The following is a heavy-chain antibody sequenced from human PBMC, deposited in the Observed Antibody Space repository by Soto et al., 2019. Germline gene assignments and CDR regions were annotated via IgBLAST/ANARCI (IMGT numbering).Heavy chain of an antibody. CDR3: ARSIGVAGRFDS. D-gene: IGHD6-19*01. CDR1: GNILSAYA. V-gene: IGHV1-3*01. CDR2: INALNGNT. Sequence: QVQLVQSGAEVRKPGAPVKVSCKTSGNILSAYAIQWVRQAPGDSLEWMGWINALNGNTRYSQKLKGRVPFTRDTSASVDYLELSRLRPEAAAIYYWARSIGVAGRFDSWGQGTLVTVSS. J-gene: IGHJ4*02.